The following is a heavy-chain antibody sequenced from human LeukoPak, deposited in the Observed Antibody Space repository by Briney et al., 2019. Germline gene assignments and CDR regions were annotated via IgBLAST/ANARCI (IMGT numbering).Heavy chain of an antibody. CDR1: GGSISSSSYY. Sequence: SETLSLTCTVSGGSISSSSYYWGWIRQPPGKGLEWIGSIYYSGSTYYNPSLKSRVTISVDTSKNQFSLKLSSVTAADTAVYHCARPNYDSSTRGAFDIWGQGTMVTVSS. CDR2: IYYSGST. CDR3: ARPNYDSSTRGAFDI. J-gene: IGHJ3*02. V-gene: IGHV4-39*01. D-gene: IGHD3-22*01.